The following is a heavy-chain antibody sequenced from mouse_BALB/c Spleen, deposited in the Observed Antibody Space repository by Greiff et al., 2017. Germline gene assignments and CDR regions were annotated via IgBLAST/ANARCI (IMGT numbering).Heavy chain of an antibody. CDR1: GFSLTSYG. CDR2: IWAGGST. Sequence: VQLQESGPGLVAPSQSLSITCTVSGFSLTSYGVHWVRQPPGKGLEWLGVIWAGGSTNYNSALMSRLSISKDNSKSQVFLKMNSLQTDDTAMYYCARVLYDGYGAWFAYWGQGTLVTVSA. V-gene: IGHV2-9*02. J-gene: IGHJ3*01. D-gene: IGHD2-3*01. CDR3: ARVLYDGYGAWFAY.